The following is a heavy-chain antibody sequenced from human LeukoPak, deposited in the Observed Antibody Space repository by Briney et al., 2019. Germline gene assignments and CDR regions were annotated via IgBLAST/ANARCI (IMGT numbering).Heavy chain of an antibody. CDR2: ISSSSSYI. Sequence: PGGSLRLSCAASGFTFSSYSMNWVRQAPGKGLEWVSSISSSSSYIYYADSVKGRFTISRDNAKNSLYLQMNSLRAEDTAVYYCAREPTVNYYYYGMDVWGQGTTVTVSS. CDR3: AREPTVNYYYYGMDV. CDR1: GFTFSSYS. V-gene: IGHV3-21*01. J-gene: IGHJ6*02. D-gene: IGHD4-17*01.